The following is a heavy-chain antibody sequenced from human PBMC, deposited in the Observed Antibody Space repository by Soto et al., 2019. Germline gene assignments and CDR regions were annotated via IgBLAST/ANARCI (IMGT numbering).Heavy chain of an antibody. D-gene: IGHD2-2*01. CDR3: ARKVLGSTSRPDWWYFDL. V-gene: IGHV3-23*01. CDR2: ISGGGDRT. J-gene: IGHJ2*01. CDR1: GFTFINYA. Sequence: GSLRLSCVGSGFTFINYAMNWVRQTPGKGLEWVSGISGGGDRTFDADSVKGRFTISRDNSKNTVNLQMNSLRADDTAVYYCARKVLGSTSRPDWWYFDLWGRGTLVTVSS.